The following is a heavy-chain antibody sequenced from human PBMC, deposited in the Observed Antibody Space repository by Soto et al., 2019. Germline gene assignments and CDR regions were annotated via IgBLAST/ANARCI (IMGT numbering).Heavy chain of an antibody. V-gene: IGHV3-30*18. D-gene: IGHD5-18*01. CDR1: GFTFSGYG. CDR3: AKGRYSYGRSSNFDY. Sequence: GGSLRLSCAASGFTFSGYGMHWVRQAPGKGLEWVAVISYDGSNKYYADSVKGRFTISRDNSKNTLYLQMNSLRAEDTAVYYCAKGRYSYGRSSNFDYWGQGTLVTVSS. J-gene: IGHJ4*02. CDR2: ISYDGSNK.